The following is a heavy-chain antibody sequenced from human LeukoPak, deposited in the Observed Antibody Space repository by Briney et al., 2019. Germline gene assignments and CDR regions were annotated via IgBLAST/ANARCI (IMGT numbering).Heavy chain of an antibody. CDR2: IKQDGSEK. Sequence: GGSLRLSCAASGFTFGTYWMSWVRQAPGKGPEWVANIKQDGSEKYYVDSVRGRFTISRDNSKNTLYLQMNSLRAEDTAVYYCAREVTPYYWGQGTLVTVSS. CDR1: GFTFGTYW. CDR3: AREVTPYY. J-gene: IGHJ4*02. V-gene: IGHV3-7*01. D-gene: IGHD2-21*02.